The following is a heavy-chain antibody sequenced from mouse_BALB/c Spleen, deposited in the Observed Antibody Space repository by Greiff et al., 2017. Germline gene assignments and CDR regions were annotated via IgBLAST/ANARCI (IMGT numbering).Heavy chain of an antibody. CDR3: ARGDGSRAMDY. J-gene: IGHJ4*01. CDR2: ISSGSSTI. Sequence: EVKLVESGGGLVQPGGSRKLPCAASGFTFSSFGMHWVRQAPEKGLEWVAYISSGSSTIYYADTVKGRFTISRDNPKNTLFLQMTSLRSEDTAMYYCARGDGSRAMDYWGQGTSGTVSS. CDR1: GFTFSSFG. V-gene: IGHV5-17*02. D-gene: IGHD1-1*01.